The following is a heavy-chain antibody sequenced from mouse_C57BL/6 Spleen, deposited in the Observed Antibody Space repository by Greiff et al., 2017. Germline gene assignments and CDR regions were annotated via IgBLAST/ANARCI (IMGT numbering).Heavy chain of an antibody. CDR1: GYTFTSYW. CDR2: IHPNSGST. CDR3: ARGTYYSNDVGFAD. D-gene: IGHD2-5*01. Sequence: QVQLQQPGAELVKPGASVKLSCKASGYTFTSYWMHWVKQRPGQGLEWIGMIHPNSGSTNYNEKFKSKATLTVDKSSSTAYMQLSSLTSEDSAVYYCARGTYYSNDVGFADWGQGTLVTVSA. V-gene: IGHV1-64*01. J-gene: IGHJ3*01.